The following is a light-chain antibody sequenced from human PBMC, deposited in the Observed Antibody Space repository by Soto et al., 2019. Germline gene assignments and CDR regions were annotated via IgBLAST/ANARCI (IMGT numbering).Light chain of an antibody. Sequence: QSVLTQPPSVSGTPGQRVTISCSGGISNIATNYVHWFQQLPGTAPKVLSNRDNQRPSGVPDRFSGSKSDTSASLAISGLRSEDEDEYYCAAWDDTVRSYVFGTGTKLTVL. CDR2: RDN. J-gene: IGLJ1*01. CDR3: AAWDDTVRSYV. CDR1: ISNIATNY. V-gene: IGLV1-47*01.